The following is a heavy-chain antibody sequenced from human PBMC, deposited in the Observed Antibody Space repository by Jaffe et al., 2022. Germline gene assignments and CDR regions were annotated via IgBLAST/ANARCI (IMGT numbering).Heavy chain of an antibody. Sequence: EVQLVESGGGLVQPGGSLRLSCAASGFTFSSYWMSWVRQAPGKGLEWVANIKQDGSEKYYVDSVKGRFTISRDNAKNSLYLQMNSLRAEDTAVYYCARDDSSDKQGGWYYFDYWGQGTLVTVSS. V-gene: IGHV3-7*05. CDR2: IKQDGSEK. J-gene: IGHJ4*02. CDR1: GFTFSSYW. D-gene: IGHD3-22*01. CDR3: ARDDSSDKQGGWYYFDY.